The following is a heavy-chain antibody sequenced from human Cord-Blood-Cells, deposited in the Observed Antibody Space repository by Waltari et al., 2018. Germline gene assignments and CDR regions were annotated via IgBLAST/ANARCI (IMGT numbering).Heavy chain of an antibody. V-gene: IGHV1-2*02. Sequence: QVQLVQSGAEVKKPGASVKVSCKASGYTFTGYYLHWLRQAPGEGLEWMGGINPNSGGTNYAQKFQGRVTMTRDTSISTAYMELSRLRSDDTAVYYCARAHDSSGYYAFDIWGQGTMVTVSS. CDR3: ARAHDSSGYYAFDI. CDR1: GYTFTGYY. CDR2: INPNSGGT. J-gene: IGHJ3*02. D-gene: IGHD3-22*01.